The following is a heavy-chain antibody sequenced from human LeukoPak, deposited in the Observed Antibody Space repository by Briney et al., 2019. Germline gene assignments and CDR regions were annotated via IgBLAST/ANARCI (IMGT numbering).Heavy chain of an antibody. CDR1: GFTFSSYS. Sequence: GGSLRLSCAASGFTFSSYSMNWVRQAPGKGLEWVSSISSSSSYICYADSVKGRFTISRDNAKNSLYLQMNSLRAEDTAVYYCARVRVAAAGPNWFDPWGQGTLVTVSS. CDR3: ARVRVAAAGPNWFDP. V-gene: IGHV3-21*01. CDR2: ISSSSSYI. J-gene: IGHJ5*02. D-gene: IGHD6-13*01.